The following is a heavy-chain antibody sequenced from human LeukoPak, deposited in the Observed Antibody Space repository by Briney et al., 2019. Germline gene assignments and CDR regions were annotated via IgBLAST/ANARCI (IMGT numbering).Heavy chain of an antibody. D-gene: IGHD4-17*01. Sequence: SESLSLTCTVSGGSISSSSYYWGWIRQPPGKGLEWIGSIYYSGSTYYNPSLKSRVTISVDTSKNQFSLKLSSVTAADTAVYYCASVVGAYGDYVDNWFDPWGQGTLVTVSS. V-gene: IGHV4-39*07. CDR1: GGSISSSSYY. J-gene: IGHJ5*02. CDR3: ASVVGAYGDYVDNWFDP. CDR2: IYYSGST.